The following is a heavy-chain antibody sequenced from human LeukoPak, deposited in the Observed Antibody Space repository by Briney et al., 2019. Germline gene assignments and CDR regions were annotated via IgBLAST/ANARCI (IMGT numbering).Heavy chain of an antibody. D-gene: IGHD3-22*01. CDR1: GFTVSSNY. Sequence: PGGSLRLSCAASGFTVSSNYMSWVRQAPGKGLEWVSVIYSGGSTCYADSVKGRFTISRHNSKNTLYLQMNSLRAEDTAVYYCARYADSSGYYVEYYFDYWGQGTLVTVSS. J-gene: IGHJ4*02. V-gene: IGHV3-53*04. CDR2: IYSGGST. CDR3: ARYADSSGYYVEYYFDY.